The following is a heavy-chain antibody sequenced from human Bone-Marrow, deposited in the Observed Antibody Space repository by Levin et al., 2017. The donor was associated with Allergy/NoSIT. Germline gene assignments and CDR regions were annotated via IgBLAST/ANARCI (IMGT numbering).Heavy chain of an antibody. V-gene: IGHV4-34*01. Sequence: SETLSLTCAVSGASFGAYHWSWIRQPPGKALEWIGEINHSGSTNYNPSFKSRITISQDTSKKQLSLSLRSVTAADTAVYYCARGIFEFDSGSYYNSGFQHWGQGTLVTVSS. J-gene: IGHJ1*01. D-gene: IGHD3-10*01. CDR2: INHSGST. CDR1: GASFGAYH. CDR3: ARGIFEFDSGSYYNSGFQH.